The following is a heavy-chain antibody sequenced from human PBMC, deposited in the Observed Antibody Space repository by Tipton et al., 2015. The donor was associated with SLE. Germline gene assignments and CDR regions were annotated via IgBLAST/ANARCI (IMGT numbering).Heavy chain of an antibody. CDR2: IHYDGRR. CDR3: ARHRGDFDY. V-gene: IGHV4-39*07. D-gene: IGHD3-16*01. Sequence: TLSLTCTVSGDYLTNGNYYWAWIRQSPGRGLEWIGTIHYDGRRDYSPSLNERVTITVDTSKSQFSLHLSSVTAADTALYYCARHRGDFDYWGHGTLVTVSS. J-gene: IGHJ4*01. CDR1: GDYLTNGNYY.